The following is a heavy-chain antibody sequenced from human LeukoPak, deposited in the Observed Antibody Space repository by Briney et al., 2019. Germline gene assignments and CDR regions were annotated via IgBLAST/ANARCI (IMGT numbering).Heavy chain of an antibody. Sequence: SETLSLTCTVSGGSINSYYWSWIRQPPGKGLQWIGYIYDSGTTNYNPSLKSRVTISVDKSKNLFSLKLSSVTAADTAVYYCARGGNGYRIEAGGTNRFDPWGQGTLVTVSS. CDR1: GGSINSYY. D-gene: IGHD6-13*01. CDR2: IYDSGTT. CDR3: ARGGNGYRIEAGGTNRFDP. J-gene: IGHJ5*02. V-gene: IGHV4-4*08.